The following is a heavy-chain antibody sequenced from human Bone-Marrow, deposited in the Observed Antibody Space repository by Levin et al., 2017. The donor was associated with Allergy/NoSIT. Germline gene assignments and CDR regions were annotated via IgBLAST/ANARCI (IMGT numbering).Heavy chain of an antibody. CDR2: ISGSSSYT. CDR3: ARVTPGGYFDH. J-gene: IGHJ4*02. CDR1: GFAFSDYY. D-gene: IGHD3-16*01. V-gene: IGHV3-11*05. Sequence: GGSLRLSCAASGFAFSDYYMSWIRQAPGKGLEWVSHISGSSSYTKYVDFVKGRLSISRDNAKNSVYLQMNSLRAEDTAVYYCARVTPGGYFDHWGQGTLVTVSS.